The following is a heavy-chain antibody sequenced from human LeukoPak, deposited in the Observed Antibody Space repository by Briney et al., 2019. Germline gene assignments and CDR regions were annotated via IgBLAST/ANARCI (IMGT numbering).Heavy chain of an antibody. V-gene: IGHV5-51*01. Sequence: GESLQISCKGSGYSFTSYWIGWVRQLPGKGLEWMGIIYPGDSNTKYSPSFQGQVTISADKSISTAYPQWSSLEASDTAMYYCATTSPRDGYNYYWGQGSQVTVSS. CDR1: GYSFTSYW. CDR3: ATTSPRDGYNYY. CDR2: IYPGDSNT. D-gene: IGHD5-24*01. J-gene: IGHJ4*02.